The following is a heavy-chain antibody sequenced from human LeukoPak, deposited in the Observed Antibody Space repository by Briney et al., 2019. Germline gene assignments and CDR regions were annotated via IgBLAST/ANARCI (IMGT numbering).Heavy chain of an antibody. D-gene: IGHD4-17*01. J-gene: IGHJ4*02. CDR1: GFTFSSYE. Sequence: GGSLRLSCAASGFTFSSYEMNWVRQAPGKGLEWVSYISRSSTTMYYADSLKGRFTISRDNAKNSLYLQMNSLRAEDAAVYYCARDYGDYPHWGQGTLVTVSS. CDR3: ARDYGDYPH. CDR2: ISRSSTTM. V-gene: IGHV3-48*01.